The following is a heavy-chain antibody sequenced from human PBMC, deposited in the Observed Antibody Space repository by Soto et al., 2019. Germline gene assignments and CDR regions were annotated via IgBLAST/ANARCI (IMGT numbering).Heavy chain of an antibody. J-gene: IGHJ3*02. V-gene: IGHV3-23*01. Sequence: PGGSLRLSCAASGFTFSTYAMTWVRQAPGKGLEWVSAISGSGGGTYYAGSVKGRFTISRDNSKNTLYVHMNSLRAEDTAVYYCARGWIGDLNDAFDIWGQGTMVTVSS. CDR3: ARGWIGDLNDAFDI. CDR2: ISGSGGGT. D-gene: IGHD2-2*03. CDR1: GFTFSTYA.